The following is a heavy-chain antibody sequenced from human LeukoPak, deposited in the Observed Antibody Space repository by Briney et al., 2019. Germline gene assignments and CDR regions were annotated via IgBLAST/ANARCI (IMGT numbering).Heavy chain of an antibody. CDR2: ISYDGSNK. D-gene: IGHD3-22*01. CDR3: ARVYASTSYDSSGYGMDV. V-gene: IGHV3-30-3*01. J-gene: IGHJ6*02. Sequence: GGSLRLSCAASGFTFSSYAMHWVRQAPGKGLEWVAVISYDGSNKYYADSVKGRFTISRDNSKNTLYLQMNSLRAEDTAVYYCARVYASTSYDSSGYGMDVWGQGTTVTVSS. CDR1: GFTFSSYA.